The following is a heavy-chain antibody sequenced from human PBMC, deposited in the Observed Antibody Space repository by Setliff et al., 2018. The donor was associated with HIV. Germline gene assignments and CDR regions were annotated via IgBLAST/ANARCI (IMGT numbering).Heavy chain of an antibody. CDR2: IRYDGSDK. CDR1: GFTFSTNA. Sequence: GGSLRLSCAASGFTFSTNAMHWVRQAPGKGLEWVTFIRYDGSDKYYADSVKGRFTISRDNSKNTLYLQMNSLRTEDTAVYYCAKNARDYYYYYMDVWGKGTTVTVSS. J-gene: IGHJ6*03. V-gene: IGHV3-30*02. CDR3: AKNARDYYYYYMDV.